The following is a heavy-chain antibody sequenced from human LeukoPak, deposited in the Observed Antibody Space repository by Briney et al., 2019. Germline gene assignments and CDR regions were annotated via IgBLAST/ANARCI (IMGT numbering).Heavy chain of an antibody. CDR3: ARETVVVPAALDY. D-gene: IGHD2-2*01. CDR2: IYYSGST. Sequence: SQTLSLTCTVSGGSISSGDYYWSWIRQPPGKGLEWIGYIYYSGSTYYNPSLKCRVTISVDTSKNQFSLKLSSVTAADTAVYYCARETVVVPAALDYWGQGTLVTVSS. J-gene: IGHJ4*02. CDR1: GGSISSGDYY. V-gene: IGHV4-30-4*08.